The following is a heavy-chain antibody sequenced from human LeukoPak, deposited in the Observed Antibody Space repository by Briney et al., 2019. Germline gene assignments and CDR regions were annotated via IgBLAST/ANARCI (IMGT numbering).Heavy chain of an antibody. D-gene: IGHD3-3*01. Sequence: ASVKVSCKASGGTFSSYAISWVRQAPGQGLEWMGGIIPIFGTANYAQKFQGRVAMTRDTSTGTVYMELTRLTSADTAVYYCARAPFLDPWSGFSCDYWGQGTLVTVSS. CDR3: ARAPFLDPWSGFSCDY. CDR2: IIPIFGTA. CDR1: GGTFSSYA. J-gene: IGHJ4*02. V-gene: IGHV1-69*05.